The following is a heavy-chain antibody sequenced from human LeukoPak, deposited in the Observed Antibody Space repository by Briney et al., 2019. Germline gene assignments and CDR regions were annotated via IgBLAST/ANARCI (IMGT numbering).Heavy chain of an antibody. V-gene: IGHV4-59*12. CDR1: GGSISSYY. Sequence: NPSETLSLTCTVSGGSISSYYWSWIRQPPGKGLEWIGYIYYSGSTNYNPSLKSRVTISVDTSKNQFSLKLSSVTAADTAVYYCARLHVDTSITGTWGQGSLVTVSS. CDR2: IYYSGST. J-gene: IGHJ5*02. CDR3: ARLHVDTSITGT. D-gene: IGHD5-18*01.